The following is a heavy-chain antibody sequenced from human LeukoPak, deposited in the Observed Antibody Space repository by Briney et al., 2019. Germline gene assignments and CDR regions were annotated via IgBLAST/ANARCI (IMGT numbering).Heavy chain of an antibody. CDR2: IYTSGST. J-gene: IGHJ3*02. D-gene: IGHD3-16*01. V-gene: IGHV4-4*07. Sequence: SETLSLTCTVSGGSISSYYWSWIRQPAGKGLEWIGRIYTSGSTNYNPSLKSRVTMSVDTSKNQFSPKLSSVTAADTAVYYCARDLGLYDYVWGSYRHDAFDIWGQGTMVTVSS. CDR3: ARDLGLYDYVWGSYRHDAFDI. CDR1: GGSISSYY.